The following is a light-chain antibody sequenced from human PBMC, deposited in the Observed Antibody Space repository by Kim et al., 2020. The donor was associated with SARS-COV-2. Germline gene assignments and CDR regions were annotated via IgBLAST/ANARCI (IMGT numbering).Light chain of an antibody. V-gene: IGKV1-17*01. CDR1: QDIRND. J-gene: IGKJ5*01. CDR3: LQHSTYPIT. Sequence: ASVGDRVTITCRSSQDIRNDLGWYQQNPGRAPKRLIYGASSLQSGVPSRFSGSGSGTEFTLTISSVQPEDFATYFCLQHSTYPITFGQGTRLEIK. CDR2: GAS.